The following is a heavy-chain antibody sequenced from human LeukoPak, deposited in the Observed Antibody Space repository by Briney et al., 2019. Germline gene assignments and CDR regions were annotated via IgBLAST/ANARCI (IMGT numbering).Heavy chain of an antibody. Sequence: QTGGSLRLSCAASGFNFSIHWMTWVRQAPGKGLEWVANIPDDGSETNYVDSVKGRFIISRDNAKNLLSLQMSSLREEDTALYYCARGRAAIPDWGQGTLVTVSS. CDR2: IPDDGSET. D-gene: IGHD2-15*01. CDR1: GFNFSIHW. V-gene: IGHV3-7*01. J-gene: IGHJ1*01. CDR3: ARGRAAIPD.